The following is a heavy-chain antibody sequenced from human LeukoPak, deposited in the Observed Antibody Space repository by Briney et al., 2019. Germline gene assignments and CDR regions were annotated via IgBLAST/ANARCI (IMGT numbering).Heavy chain of an antibody. J-gene: IGHJ4*02. Sequence: GGSLRLSCAASGFTFSYYSMNWVRQAPGQGLEWVSSISSSSSYIYYADSVKGRFTISRDNAKNSLYLQMNSLRAEDTAVYYCARNISSWYYFDYWGQGTLVTVSS. CDR2: ISSSSSYI. D-gene: IGHD6-13*01. CDR3: ARNISSWYYFDY. V-gene: IGHV3-21*01. CDR1: GFTFSYYS.